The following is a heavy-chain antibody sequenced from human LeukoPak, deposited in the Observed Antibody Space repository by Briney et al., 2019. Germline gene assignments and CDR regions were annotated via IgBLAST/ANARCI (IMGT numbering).Heavy chain of an antibody. D-gene: IGHD4-17*01. CDR1: GFSFSNSY. CDR2: IWPDGSEK. Sequence: GSLRLSCGTSGFSFSNSYMSWVRQGPGQGLDWVATIWPDGSEKKYMDSLRDRFTISRDNARDLLFLQMNSLSVEDTAVYFCARLLGFVTTFDYWGQGALVTVSS. CDR3: ARLLGFVTTFDY. J-gene: IGHJ4*02. V-gene: IGHV3-7*01.